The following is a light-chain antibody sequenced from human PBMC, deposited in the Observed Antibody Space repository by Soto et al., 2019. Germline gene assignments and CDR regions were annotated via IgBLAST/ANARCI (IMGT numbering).Light chain of an antibody. J-gene: IGKJ1*01. CDR2: AAS. CDR3: QQYGSPPWA. Sequence: IVLTQSPGTLSLSPGERATLSCRASQSVGSNFLAWYQQKRGQAPRILIYAASNRASGLPYRFSGSGSGSEFTLTISRLEPEDFAVYYCQQYGSPPWAFGQGTKVEI. V-gene: IGKV3-20*01. CDR1: QSVGSNF.